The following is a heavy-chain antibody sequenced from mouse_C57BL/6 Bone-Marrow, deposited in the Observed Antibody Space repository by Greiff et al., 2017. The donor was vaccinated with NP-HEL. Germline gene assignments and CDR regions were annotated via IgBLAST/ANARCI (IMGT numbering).Heavy chain of an antibody. CDR1: GYTFTSYG. J-gene: IGHJ4*01. CDR3: ARKTYYYGSSYAMDY. CDR2: LYPRSGNT. V-gene: IGHV1-81*01. Sequence: QVQLQQSGAELARPGASVKLSCKASGYTFTSYGISWVKQRTGQGLEWIGELYPRSGNTYYNEKFKGKATLPADKSSSTAYMELRSLTSEDSAVYFCARKTYYYGSSYAMDYWGQGTSVTVSS. D-gene: IGHD1-1*01.